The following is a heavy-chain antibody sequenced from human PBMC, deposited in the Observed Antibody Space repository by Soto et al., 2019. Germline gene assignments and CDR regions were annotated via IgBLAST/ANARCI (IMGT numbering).Heavy chain of an antibody. Sequence: EVQLVESGGGLVQPGRSLRLSCAASGFTFDDYAMHWVRQAPGKGLEWVSGISWYSSSIGYADSVKGRFTISRDNAKNSLYLQMNSLRAEDTALYYCAKVNLRMTTVTTGWFDPWGQGTLVTVSS. D-gene: IGHD4-17*01. V-gene: IGHV3-9*01. J-gene: IGHJ5*02. CDR2: ISWYSSSI. CDR1: GFTFDDYA. CDR3: AKVNLRMTTVTTGWFDP.